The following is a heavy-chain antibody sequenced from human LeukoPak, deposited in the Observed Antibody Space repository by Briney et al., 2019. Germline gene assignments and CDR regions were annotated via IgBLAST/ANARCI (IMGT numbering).Heavy chain of an antibody. Sequence: GGSLRLSCAASRFTFSSYEMNWVRQAPGKGLEWVSYISSSGSTIYYADSVKGRFTISRDNAKNSLYLQMNSLRAEDTAVYYCARGFTSGSSNLDYWGQGTLVTVSS. J-gene: IGHJ4*02. CDR2: ISSSGSTI. V-gene: IGHV3-48*03. CDR3: ARGFTSGSSNLDY. CDR1: RFTFSSYE. D-gene: IGHD1-26*01.